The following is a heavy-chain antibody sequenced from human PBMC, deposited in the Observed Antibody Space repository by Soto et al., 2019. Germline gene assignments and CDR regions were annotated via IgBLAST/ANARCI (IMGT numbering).Heavy chain of an antibody. J-gene: IGHJ4*02. V-gene: IGHV1-18*04. CDR2: ISAYNGNT. CDR1: GYTFTSYG. D-gene: IGHD2-8*01. Sequence: ASVKVSCKASGYTFTSYGISWVRQAPGQGLEWMGWISAYNGNTNYAQKLQGRVTMTTDTSTSTAYIELRSLRSDDTALYYCARDRIVLMVYGNFDYWGQGTLVTVSS. CDR3: ARDRIVLMVYGNFDY.